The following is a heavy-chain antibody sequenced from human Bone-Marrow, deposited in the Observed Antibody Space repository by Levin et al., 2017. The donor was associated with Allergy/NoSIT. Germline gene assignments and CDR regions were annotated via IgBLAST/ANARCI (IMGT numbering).Heavy chain of an antibody. J-gene: IGHJ6*02. CDR1: GFTFDDYA. CDR3: AKYHRKTTVTTRRATYHYHGIDV. D-gene: IGHD4-17*01. Sequence: GGSLRLSCAASGFTFDDYAMHWVRQAPGKGLEWVSGISWNSGSIGYADSVKGRFTISRDNAKNSLYLQMNSLRAEDTALYYCAKYHRKTTVTTRRATYHYHGIDVWGQGTTVTVSS. V-gene: IGHV3-9*01. CDR2: ISWNSGSI.